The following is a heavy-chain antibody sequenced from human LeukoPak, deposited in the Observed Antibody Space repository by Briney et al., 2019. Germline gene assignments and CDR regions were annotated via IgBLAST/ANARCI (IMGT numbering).Heavy chain of an antibody. CDR3: ARDVSSTSNWEFDY. J-gene: IGHJ4*02. CDR1: GYTFANDF. D-gene: IGHD1-26*01. CDR2: INANSGGT. Sequence: ASVKVSCKTSGYTFANDFIHWVRQAPGQGLEWMGRINANSGGTEYEQKFQGRVTMTRDTSISTAYVEVNWLISDDTAIYYCARDVSSTSNWEFDYWGRGTLVTVS. V-gene: IGHV1-2*06.